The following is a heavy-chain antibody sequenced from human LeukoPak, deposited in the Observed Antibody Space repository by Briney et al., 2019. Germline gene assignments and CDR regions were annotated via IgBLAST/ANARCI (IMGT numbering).Heavy chain of an antibody. Sequence: PSETLSLTCTVSGGSISSYYWSWIRQPPGKGLEWIGYISYSGSTNYNPSLKSRVTISVDTSKNQFSLKLSSVTAADTAVYYCARTLESYPAEYFQHWGQGTLVTVSS. D-gene: IGHD1-26*01. CDR1: GGSISSYY. CDR2: ISYSGST. CDR3: ARTLESYPAEYFQH. V-gene: IGHV4-59*01. J-gene: IGHJ1*01.